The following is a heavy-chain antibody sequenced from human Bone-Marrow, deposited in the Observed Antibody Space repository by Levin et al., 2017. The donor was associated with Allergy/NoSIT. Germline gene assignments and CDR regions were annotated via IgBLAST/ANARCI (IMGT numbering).Heavy chain of an antibody. V-gene: IGHV1-18*01. CDR1: GYTFTSYG. CDR3: ARGSGRFGELLYTFHY. D-gene: IGHD3-10*01. CDR2: ISAYNGNT. Sequence: ASVKVSCKASGYTFTSYGISWVRQAPGQGLEWMGWISAYNGNTNYAQKLQGRVIMTTDTSTSTAYMELRSLRSDDTAVYYCARGSGRFGELLYTFHYWGQGTLVTVSS. J-gene: IGHJ4*02.